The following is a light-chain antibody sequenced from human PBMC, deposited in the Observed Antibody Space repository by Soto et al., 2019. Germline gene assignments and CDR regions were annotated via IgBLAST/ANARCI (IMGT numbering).Light chain of an antibody. CDR2: DAS. V-gene: IGKV1-5*01. Sequence: DIQMTQSPSTLSASVGDRVTITCRASQSINIWLAWYQPKAGKAPKLLIYDASTLESRVPLRFSGSGSGTEFTLTISGLQPDDFATYYCQEYNTYSYTFGQGTKLEIK. J-gene: IGKJ2*01. CDR1: QSINIW. CDR3: QEYNTYSYT.